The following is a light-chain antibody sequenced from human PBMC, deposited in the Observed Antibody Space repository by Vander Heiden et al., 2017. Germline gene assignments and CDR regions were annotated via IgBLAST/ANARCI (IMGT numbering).Light chain of an antibody. V-gene: IGLV2-14*01. CDR3: SSYTAVNTRV. J-gene: IGLJ1*01. Sequence: QSALSQPASVSGAPGPSITISCPGSTTDVGAYNYVSWYQQHPGKAPRLLMYEVRNRPSAVSDRFSGSKSGSTASLTISGLQEEDEAHYYCSSYTAVNTRVFGPGTQVTVL. CDR1: TTDVGAYNY. CDR2: EVR.